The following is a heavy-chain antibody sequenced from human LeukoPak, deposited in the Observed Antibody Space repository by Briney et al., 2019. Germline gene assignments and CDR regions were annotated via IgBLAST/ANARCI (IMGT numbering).Heavy chain of an antibody. J-gene: IGHJ3*02. CDR1: GFTFSSYD. Sequence: PGGSLRLSCAASGFTFSSYDMNWVRQAPGKGLEWVSAISDSGGRTYYADSVKGRFTISRDNSKNTLYLQMSSLRAEDTAVYYCARSPLHMMMDAFDIWGQGTMVTVSS. CDR2: ISDSGGRT. V-gene: IGHV3-23*01. CDR3: ARSPLHMMMDAFDI. D-gene: IGHD3-16*01.